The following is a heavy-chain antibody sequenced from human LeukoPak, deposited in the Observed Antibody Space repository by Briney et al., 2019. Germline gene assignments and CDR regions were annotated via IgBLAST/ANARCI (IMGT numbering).Heavy chain of an antibody. V-gene: IGHV4-61*02. Sequence: PSETLSLTCSVSGDSISSRRYYWSWIRQPAGKGLEWIGRIYTSGSTNYNPSLKSRVTISVDTSKNQFSLKLSSVTAADTAVYYCARDGYSSGWYWFDPWGQGTLVTVSS. CDR1: GDSISSRRYY. CDR3: ARDGYSSGWYWFDP. CDR2: IYTSGST. D-gene: IGHD6-19*01. J-gene: IGHJ5*02.